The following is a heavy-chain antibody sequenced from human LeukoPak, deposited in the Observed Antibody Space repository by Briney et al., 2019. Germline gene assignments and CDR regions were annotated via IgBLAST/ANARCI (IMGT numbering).Heavy chain of an antibody. J-gene: IGHJ4*02. V-gene: IGHV3-21*01. CDR3: ARDLGYYGSGSYWGGYFDY. D-gene: IGHD3-10*01. Sequence: PGGSLRLSCAASGFTFSSYWMHWVRHAPGKGLEWVSSISSSSSYIYYADSVKGRFTISRDNAKNSLYLQMNSLRAEDTAVYYCARDLGYYGSGSYWGGYFDYWGQGTLVTVSS. CDR2: ISSSSSYI. CDR1: GFTFSSYW.